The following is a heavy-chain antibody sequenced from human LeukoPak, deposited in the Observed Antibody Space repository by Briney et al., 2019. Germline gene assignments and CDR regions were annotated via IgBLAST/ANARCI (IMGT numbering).Heavy chain of an antibody. V-gene: IGHV4-39*07. Sequence: SETLSLTCTVSGGSISGYHWSWIRQPPGKGLEWIGSIYYSGSTYYNPSLKSRVTISVDTSKNQFSLKLSSVTAADTAVYYCARDPTMSSFDPWGQGTLVTVSS. CDR1: GGSISGYH. CDR2: IYYSGST. CDR3: ARDPTMSSFDP. D-gene: IGHD1-14*01. J-gene: IGHJ5*02.